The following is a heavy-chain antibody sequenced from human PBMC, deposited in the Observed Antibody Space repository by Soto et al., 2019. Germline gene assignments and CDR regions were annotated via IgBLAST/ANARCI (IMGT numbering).Heavy chain of an antibody. V-gene: IGHV4-4*02. CDR3: ARSPRRVDGKWFLDY. CDR1: GDSFSSSNW. CDR2: ILHTGQT. D-gene: IGHD3-22*01. Sequence: QVQLQESGPRLVKPSGTLSLTCGVSGDSFSSSNWWTWVRQPPGKGLEWIGDILHTGQTDYSPSLRSRVTISIDTSKKEFSLNLTSVTATDTAVYYCARSPRRVDGKWFLDYWGQGALVTVSS. J-gene: IGHJ4*02.